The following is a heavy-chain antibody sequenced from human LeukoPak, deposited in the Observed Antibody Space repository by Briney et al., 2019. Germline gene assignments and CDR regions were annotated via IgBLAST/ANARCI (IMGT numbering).Heavy chain of an antibody. CDR1: GFSFSSFW. V-gene: IGHV3-7*03. Sequence: GGSLRLSCAASGFSFSSFWMSWVRQAPGKGLEWVANIKQDGNEKYYVDSVKGRFTISRDNAKNSLYLQMNSLRAEDTAVYYCARDWGKSTSIPPDYWGRGTLVTVSS. CDR3: ARDWGKSTSIPPDY. D-gene: IGHD2-2*01. J-gene: IGHJ4*02. CDR2: IKQDGNEK.